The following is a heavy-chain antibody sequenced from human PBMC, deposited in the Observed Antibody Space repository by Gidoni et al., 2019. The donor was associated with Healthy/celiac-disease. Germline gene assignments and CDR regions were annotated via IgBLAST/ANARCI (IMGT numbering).Heavy chain of an antibody. Sequence: EVQLVQSGAEVKKPGESLKISCKGSGYSFISYWIGWVRQMPGKGLEWLGIIYPGDSDTRYSPSFQGQVTISADKSISTAYLQWSSLKASDTAMYYCARHLIVGATIWGGDYWGQGTLVTVSS. V-gene: IGHV5-51*01. CDR3: ARHLIVGATIWGGDY. CDR1: GYSFISYW. CDR2: IYPGDSDT. J-gene: IGHJ4*02. D-gene: IGHD1-26*01.